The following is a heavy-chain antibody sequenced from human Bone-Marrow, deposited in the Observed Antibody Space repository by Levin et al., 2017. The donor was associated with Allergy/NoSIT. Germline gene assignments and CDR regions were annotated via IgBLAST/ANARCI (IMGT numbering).Heavy chain of an antibody. V-gene: IGHV4-59*01. CDR2: ISHSGRT. Sequence: SETLSLTCTVSGGSINSYYWSWIRQPPGKGLEWIGYISHSGRTKYNPSLKSRVTISVDTSKNHFSLKLSSVPAADTAVYYWAGGGPADSNGWPHDCWGQGTLVTVSS. CDR1: GGSINSYY. CDR3: AGGGPADSNGWPHDC. D-gene: IGHD6-19*01. J-gene: IGHJ4*02.